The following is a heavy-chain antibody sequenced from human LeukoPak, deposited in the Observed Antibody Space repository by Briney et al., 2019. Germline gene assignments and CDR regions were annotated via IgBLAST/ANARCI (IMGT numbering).Heavy chain of an antibody. J-gene: IGHJ4*02. CDR3: ARGTLYCSSTSCYSFDY. V-gene: IGHV1-8*03. CDR1: GYTFTSYG. CDR2: MNPNSSNT. Sequence: GASVKVSCKASGYTFTSYGISWVRQATGQGLEWMGWMNPNSSNTGYAQKFQGRVTITRNTSISTAYMELSSLRSEDTAVYYCARGTLYCSSTSCYSFDYWGQGTLVTVSS. D-gene: IGHD2-2*01.